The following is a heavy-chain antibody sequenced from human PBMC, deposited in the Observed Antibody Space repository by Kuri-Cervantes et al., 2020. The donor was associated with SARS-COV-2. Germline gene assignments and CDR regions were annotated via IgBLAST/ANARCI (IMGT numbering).Heavy chain of an antibody. CDR3: ARIPGYSSGWLAFDI. Sequence: GESLKSSCAASGFTFSSYWTHWVRQAPGKGLEWVANIKQDGSEKYYVDSVKGRFTISRDNAKNSLYLQMNSLRAEDTAVYYCARIPGYSSGWLAFDIWGQGTMVTVSS. CDR2: IKQDGSEK. J-gene: IGHJ3*02. CDR1: GFTFSSYW. V-gene: IGHV3-7*04. D-gene: IGHD6-19*01.